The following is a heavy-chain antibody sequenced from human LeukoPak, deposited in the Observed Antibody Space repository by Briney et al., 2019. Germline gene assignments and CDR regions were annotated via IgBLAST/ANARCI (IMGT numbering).Heavy chain of an antibody. D-gene: IGHD3-10*01. J-gene: IGHJ4*02. V-gene: IGHV4-34*01. CDR2: INHSGST. Sequence: SETLSLTCAVYGGSFSGYYWSWIRQPPGKWLEWIGEINHSGSTNYNPSLKSRVTISVDTSKNQFSLKLSSVTAEDTAVYYCARADKRTGSGDERKYYFDYWGQGTLVTVSS. CDR3: ARADKRTGSGDERKYYFDY. CDR1: GGSFSGYY.